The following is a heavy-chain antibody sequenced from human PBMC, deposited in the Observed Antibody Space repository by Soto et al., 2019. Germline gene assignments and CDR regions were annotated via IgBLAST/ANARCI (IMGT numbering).Heavy chain of an antibody. V-gene: IGHV1-58*01. D-gene: IGHD3-3*01. J-gene: IGHJ6*02. CDR2: IVVGSGNT. CDR1: GFTFTSSA. CDR3: AAGRITIFGVVVPAGMDV. Sequence: SVKVSCKASGFTFTSSAVQWVRQARRQRLEWIGWIVVGSGNTNYAQKFQERVTITRDMSTSTAYMELSSLRSEDTAVYYCAAGRITIFGVVVPAGMDVWGQGTTVTVSS.